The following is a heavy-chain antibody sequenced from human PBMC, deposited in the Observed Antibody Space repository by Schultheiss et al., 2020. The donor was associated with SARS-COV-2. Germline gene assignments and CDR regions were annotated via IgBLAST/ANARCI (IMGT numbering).Heavy chain of an antibody. J-gene: IGHJ6*02. V-gene: IGHV3-74*01. CDR3: ARDYFGYGDYYYGMDV. CDR1: GFSFDDYG. D-gene: IGHD4-17*01. Sequence: GGSLRLSCAASGFSFDDYGMSWVRQVPGKGLEWVSRINPDGSVTNYADSVKGRFTIFRENAKNTANLQMNSLRVEDTAVYYCARDYFGYGDYYYGMDVWGQGTTVTVSS. CDR2: INPDGSVT.